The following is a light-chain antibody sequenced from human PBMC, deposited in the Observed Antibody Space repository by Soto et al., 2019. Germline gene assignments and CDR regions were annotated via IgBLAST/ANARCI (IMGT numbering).Light chain of an antibody. V-gene: IGLV2-14*01. Sequence: QSALTQPASVSGSRGRSITISCTGTSSDVGGYNSVSWYQQYPGKAPKLMIYEVSDRPSGVSNRFSGSKSGNTASLTISGLQAEDEAAYYCSSYTSSSTLIFGGGTNLTVL. J-gene: IGLJ2*01. CDR3: SSYTSSSTLI. CDR1: SSDVGGYNS. CDR2: EVS.